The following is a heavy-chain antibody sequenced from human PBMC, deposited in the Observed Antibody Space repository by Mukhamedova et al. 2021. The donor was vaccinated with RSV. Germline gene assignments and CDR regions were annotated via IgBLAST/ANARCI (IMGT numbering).Heavy chain of an antibody. CDR3: ARGHGALDY. J-gene: IGHJ4*02. V-gene: IGHV4-59*01. D-gene: IGHD5-24*01. Sequence: GGSIIDYYGSWIRQLPGKGLEWLGYIYYSGSTDYNPSLKSRVTISVDTSKNQFSLRLTSVTAADTAVYYCARGHGALDYWGQGAQVT. CDR2: IYYSGST. CDR1: GGSIIDYY.